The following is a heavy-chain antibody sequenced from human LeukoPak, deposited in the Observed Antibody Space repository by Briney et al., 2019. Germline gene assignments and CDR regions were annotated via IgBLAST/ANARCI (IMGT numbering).Heavy chain of an antibody. Sequence: PSETLSLTCSASGASISNDHWTWIRQPPGKGLEWIGKIDYPGSTYYNPSLNSRVIISMDTSKNHISLKLTSVTAADTAVYYCATFRAGESGRGYWGPGTLVAVAS. CDR1: GASISNDH. J-gene: IGHJ4*02. CDR2: IDYPGST. V-gene: IGHV4-59*01. CDR3: ATFRAGESGRGY. D-gene: IGHD3-10*01.